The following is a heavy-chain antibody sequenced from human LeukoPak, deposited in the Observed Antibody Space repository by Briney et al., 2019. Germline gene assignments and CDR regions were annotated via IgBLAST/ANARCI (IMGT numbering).Heavy chain of an antibody. D-gene: IGHD4/OR15-4a*01. CDR1: GFTFDDYA. CDR3: AKDSRGAGTSSFDY. Sequence: GGSLRLSCAASGFTFDDYAMHWVRQAPGKGLERVSLISWDGGSTYYADSVKGRFTISRDNSKNSLYLQMNSLRAEDNALYYCAKDSRGAGTSSFDYWGQGTLVTVSS. J-gene: IGHJ4*02. V-gene: IGHV3-43D*03. CDR2: ISWDGGST.